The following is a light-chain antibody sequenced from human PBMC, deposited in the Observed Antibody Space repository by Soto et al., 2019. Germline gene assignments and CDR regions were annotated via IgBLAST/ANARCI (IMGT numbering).Light chain of an antibody. CDR1: QSVTSNY. J-gene: IGKJ5*01. CDR2: GTS. V-gene: IGKV3-20*01. CDR3: QQYGSSPPIT. Sequence: EIVLTQSPGTLSLSPGERATLSCRASQSVTSNYLGWYQQKPGQPPRLLIYGTSKRATGIPVRFSGGGSGTDFTLTISRLEPEDFAVYYCQQYGSSPPITFGQGTRLEVK.